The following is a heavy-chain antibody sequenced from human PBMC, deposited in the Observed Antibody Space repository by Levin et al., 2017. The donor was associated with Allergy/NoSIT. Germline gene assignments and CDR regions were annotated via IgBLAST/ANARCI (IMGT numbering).Heavy chain of an antibody. D-gene: IGHD2-8*01. CDR1: GFIVTNSG. CDR2: FGNNGDT. V-gene: IGHV3-23*01. J-gene: IGHJ4*02. Sequence: GESLKISCVVSGFIVTNSGMSWVRQAPGKGLEWVSGFGNNGDTPYADSVKGRFTVLRDVSKNTFYLQMNSLRLEDTAVYFCAKDRGSYAFDYWGQGTPVTVSS. CDR3: AKDRGSYAFDY.